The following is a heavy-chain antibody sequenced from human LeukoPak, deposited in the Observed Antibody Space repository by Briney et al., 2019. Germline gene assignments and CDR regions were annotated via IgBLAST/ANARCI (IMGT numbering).Heavy chain of an antibody. CDR2: INHSGST. V-gene: IGHV4-34*01. J-gene: IGHJ3*02. Sequence: PSETLSLTCAVYGGSFSGYYWSWIRQPPGKGLEWIGEINHSGSTNYNPSLKSRVTISVDTSKNQFSLKLTSVTAADTAVYYCAKSNGYGLVDIWGQGTMVTVSS. CDR3: AKSNGYGLVDI. CDR1: GGSFSGYY. D-gene: IGHD3-10*01.